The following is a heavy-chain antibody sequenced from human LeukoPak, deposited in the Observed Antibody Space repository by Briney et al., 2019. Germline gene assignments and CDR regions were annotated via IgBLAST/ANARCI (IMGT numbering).Heavy chain of an antibody. CDR2: ISGSGGST. CDR1: GFTFSSYA. D-gene: IGHD3-3*01. V-gene: IGHV3-23*01. CDR3: AKLSGDFWSGYPRNFDY. Sequence: GSLRLSCAASGFTFSSYAMSWVRQAPGKGLEWVSAISGSGGSTYYADSVKGRFTISRDNSKNTLYLQMNSLRAEDTAVYYCAKLSGDFWSGYPRNFDYWGQGTLVTVSS. J-gene: IGHJ4*02.